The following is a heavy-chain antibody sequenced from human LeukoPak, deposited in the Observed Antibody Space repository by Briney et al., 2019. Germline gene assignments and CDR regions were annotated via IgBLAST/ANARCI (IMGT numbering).Heavy chain of an antibody. CDR3: ARAGRYCSGGSPLGGCYFDY. D-gene: IGHD2-15*01. CDR2: ISSSGSTI. Sequence: PGGSLRLSYAASGFTFSSYEMNWVRQAPGKGLEWVSYISSSGSTIYYADSVKGRFTISRDNAKNSLYLQMNSLRAEDTAVYYCARAGRYCSGGSPLGGCYFDYWGQGTLVTVSS. CDR1: GFTFSSYE. J-gene: IGHJ4*02. V-gene: IGHV3-48*03.